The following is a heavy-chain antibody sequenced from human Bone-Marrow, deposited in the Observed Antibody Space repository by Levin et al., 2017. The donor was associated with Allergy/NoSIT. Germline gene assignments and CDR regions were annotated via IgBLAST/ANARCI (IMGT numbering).Heavy chain of an antibody. Sequence: GGSLRLSCAASEFIFSSYVMHWVRQAPGKGLDWVAVIWYDGTKRYYGDSVKGRFTVSRDNSKNTLYLQMNRLTVEDTAVYYCARDSSYGPFYYWGQGTLVSVSS. V-gene: IGHV3-33*01. J-gene: IGHJ4*02. CDR2: IWYDGTKR. CDR1: EFIFSSYV. CDR3: ARDSSYGPFYY. D-gene: IGHD3-16*01.